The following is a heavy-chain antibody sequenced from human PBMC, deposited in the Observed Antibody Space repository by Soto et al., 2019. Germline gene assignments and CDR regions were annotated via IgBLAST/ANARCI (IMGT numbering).Heavy chain of an antibody. Sequence: EVQLLESGGGLVQPGGSLRLSCAASGFTFSSYAMSWVRQAPGKGLEWVSAISGSGGSTYYADSVKGRFTISRDNSKNTLDLQMNSLRAEDTAGYYWAKDGDSGFDYWGQGTLVTVSS. CDR1: GFTFSSYA. CDR2: ISGSGGST. D-gene: IGHD4-17*01. J-gene: IGHJ4*02. V-gene: IGHV3-23*01. CDR3: AKDGDSGFDY.